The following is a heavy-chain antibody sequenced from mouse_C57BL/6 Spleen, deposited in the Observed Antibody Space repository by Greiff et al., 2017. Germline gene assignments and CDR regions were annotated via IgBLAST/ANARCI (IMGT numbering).Heavy chain of an antibody. V-gene: IGHV1-82*01. J-gene: IGHJ4*01. CDR2: IYPGDGDT. D-gene: IGHD1-2*01. CDR1: GYAFRSSW. CDR3: ARHGSPYYAMDY. Sequence: QVQLQQSGPELVKPGASVKISCKASGYAFRSSWMNWVKQRPGKGLEWIGRIYPGDGDTNYNGKFKGKATLTADKSSSTAYMQLSSLTSEDSAVYFCARHGSPYYAMDYWGQGTSVTVSS.